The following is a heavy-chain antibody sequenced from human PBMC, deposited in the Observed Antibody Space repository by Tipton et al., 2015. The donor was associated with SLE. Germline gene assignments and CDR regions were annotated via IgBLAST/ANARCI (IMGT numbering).Heavy chain of an antibody. CDR1: GDSIRDSNYY. V-gene: IGHV4-39*07. CDR2: IYYTGVT. J-gene: IGHJ6*02. D-gene: IGHD3-10*01. Sequence: TLSLTCTVSGDSIRDSNYYWGWIRQPPGKGLEWIGSIYYTGVTYYNLSLKSRVTISIDTSKSQFSLKLSPVTAADSAVYFCARRYYSDSGSLDFLYFVDAWGQGTTVSVSS. CDR3: ARRYYSDSGSLDFLYFVDA.